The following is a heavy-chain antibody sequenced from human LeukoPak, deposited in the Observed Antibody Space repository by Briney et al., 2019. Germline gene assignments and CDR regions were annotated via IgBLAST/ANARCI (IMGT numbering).Heavy chain of an antibody. CDR1: GFTFSSYS. Sequence: GGSLRLSCAASGFTFSSYSMNWVRQAPGKGLEWVSSISSSSSYIYYADSVKGRFTISRDNSKNTLYLQMNSLRAEDTAVYYCAKDLWDTANDYWGQGTLVTVSS. D-gene: IGHD5-18*01. V-gene: IGHV3-21*04. CDR2: ISSSSSYI. J-gene: IGHJ4*02. CDR3: AKDLWDTANDY.